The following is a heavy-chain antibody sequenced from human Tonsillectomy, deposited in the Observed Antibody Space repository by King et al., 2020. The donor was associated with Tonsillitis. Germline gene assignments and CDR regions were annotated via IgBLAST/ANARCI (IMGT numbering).Heavy chain of an antibody. D-gene: IGHD2-2*01. J-gene: IGHJ5*02. CDR3: ARDRDVVVPAAIRVDP. CDR1: GGTFSTYA. CDR2: IVPILGIA. Sequence: QLVQSGAEVKKPGSSVKVSCKASGGTFSTYAITWVRQAPGQGLEWMGRIVPILGIANYAQKFQGRFTITADKSTSTAYMELSNLTSEDTAVYYCARDRDVVVPAAIRVDPWGQGTLVTVSS. V-gene: IGHV1-69*09.